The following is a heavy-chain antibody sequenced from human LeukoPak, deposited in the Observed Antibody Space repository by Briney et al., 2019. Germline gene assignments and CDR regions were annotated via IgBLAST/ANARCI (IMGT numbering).Heavy chain of an antibody. CDR1: GFAFSTFW. V-gene: IGHV3-7*01. CDR3: ARGGSNFDY. CDR2: IKQDGSEK. J-gene: IGHJ4*02. Sequence: GGSLRLSCAASGFAFSTFWMTWVRQAPGKGLEWVANIKQDGSEKYYVDSVKGRFTISRGNAMNSLYLQMNSLRAEDTAVYYCARGGSNFDYWGRGTLVTVSS.